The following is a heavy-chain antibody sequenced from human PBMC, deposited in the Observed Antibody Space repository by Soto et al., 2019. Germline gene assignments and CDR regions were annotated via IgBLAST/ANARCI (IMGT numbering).Heavy chain of an antibody. D-gene: IGHD3-16*01. Sequence: SGTLALTCAVYGGCCSGNYWSWIRQPPGKGLEWIGEINHSGSTNYNPSLKSRVTISVDTSKNQFSLKLSSVTAADTAVYYCARVLPRGRFDPWGQGPLVTVS. V-gene: IGHV4-34*01. J-gene: IGHJ5*02. CDR3: ARVLPRGRFDP. CDR1: GGCCSGNY. CDR2: INHSGST.